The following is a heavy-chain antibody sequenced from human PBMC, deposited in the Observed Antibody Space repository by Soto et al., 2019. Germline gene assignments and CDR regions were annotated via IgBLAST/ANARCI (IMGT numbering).Heavy chain of an antibody. J-gene: IGHJ3*02. CDR2: ISYDERKK. D-gene: IGHD4-17*01. CDR1: GFTFSTYG. V-gene: IGHV3-30*03. Sequence: QVQLVESGGGVVQPGKSLRLSCAASGFTFSTYGMHWVRQAPGKGLEWVAVISYDERKKNYADSVKGRFTISRDNAKNKLYLQMNSLRTEDTAVYYCARESWSYGEYPDAFDIWGRGTMV. CDR3: ARESWSYGEYPDAFDI.